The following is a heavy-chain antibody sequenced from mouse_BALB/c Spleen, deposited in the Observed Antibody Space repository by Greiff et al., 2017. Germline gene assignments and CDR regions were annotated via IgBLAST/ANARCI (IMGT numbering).Heavy chain of an antibody. V-gene: IGHV3-2*02. Sequence: EVKLVESGPGLVKPSQSLSLTCTVTGYSITSDYAWNWIRQFPGNKLEWMGYISYSGSTSYNPSLKSRISITRDTSKNQFFLQLNSVTTEDTATYYCARFPIYDGYYYYAMDYWGQGTSVTVSS. CDR2: ISYSGST. D-gene: IGHD2-3*01. CDR3: ARFPIYDGYYYYAMDY. J-gene: IGHJ4*01. CDR1: GYSITSDYA.